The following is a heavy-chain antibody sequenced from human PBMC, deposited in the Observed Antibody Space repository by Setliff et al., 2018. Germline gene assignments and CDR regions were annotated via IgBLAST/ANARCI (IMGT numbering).Heavy chain of an antibody. V-gene: IGHV4-34*01. CDR1: GGSFSGYY. CDR3: ARDPHFDS. J-gene: IGHJ4*02. Sequence: PSETLSLTCAVYGGSFSGYYWSWIRQPPGKGLEWIGEINHSGSTNYNPPLKSRVTISVDTSKNQFSLKLSSVTAADTAVYYCARDPHFDSWGQGTLVTVSS. CDR2: INHSGST.